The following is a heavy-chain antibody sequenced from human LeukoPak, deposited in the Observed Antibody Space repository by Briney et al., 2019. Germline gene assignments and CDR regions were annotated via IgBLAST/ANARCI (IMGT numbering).Heavy chain of an antibody. CDR1: GFTFSSHN. CDR2: ISTSSSYI. Sequence: GGSLRLSCAASGFTFSSHNMNWVRQAPGKGLEWVSSISTSSSYIYYADSVKGRFTISRDNAKNSLYLQMNSLRAEDTALYYCAKDSGSYWGAFDIWGQGTMVTVSS. J-gene: IGHJ3*02. V-gene: IGHV3-21*04. CDR3: AKDSGSYWGAFDI. D-gene: IGHD1-26*01.